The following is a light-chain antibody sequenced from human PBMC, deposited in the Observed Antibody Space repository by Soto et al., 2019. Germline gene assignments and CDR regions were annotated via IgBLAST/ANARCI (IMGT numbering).Light chain of an antibody. CDR3: QSYDSSLSGYV. J-gene: IGLJ1*01. CDR1: SSNIGAGYD. Sequence: QSVLTQPPSVSGVPGQRVTISCTGSSSNIGAGYDVHWYQQLPGTAPKLLIYGNSNRPSGVPDRFSGSKSGTSASLAITGLQAEDEADHYRQSYDSSLSGYVFGTGTKVTVL. CDR2: GNS. V-gene: IGLV1-40*01.